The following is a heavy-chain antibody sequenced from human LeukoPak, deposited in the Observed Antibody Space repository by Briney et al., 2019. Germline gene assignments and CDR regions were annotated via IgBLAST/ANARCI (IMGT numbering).Heavy chain of an antibody. V-gene: IGHV3-9*01. J-gene: IGHJ3*02. CDR3: ATRLTGDAFDI. Sequence: GRSLRLSCAASGFTFDDYAMHWVRQAPGKGLEWVSGISWNSGSIGYADSVKGRFTISRDNAKNSLYLQMNSLRAEDTALYYCATRLTGDAFDIWGQGTMVTVSS. CDR2: ISWNSGSI. D-gene: IGHD7-27*01. CDR1: GFTFDDYA.